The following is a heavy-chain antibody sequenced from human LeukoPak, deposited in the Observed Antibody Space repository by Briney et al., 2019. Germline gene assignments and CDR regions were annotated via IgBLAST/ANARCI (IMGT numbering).Heavy chain of an antibody. J-gene: IGHJ4*02. D-gene: IGHD3-10*01. CDR3: ARAGSHWHYVY. V-gene: IGHV3-7*01. Sequence: GGSLRLSCAASGFTFSGLSMSWVRQSPRKGLEWVANIKQDGSERYYVDPVQGRFTDSRDNAENSLSLQMNNLRVEDTAVYYCARAGSHWHYVYWGQGTVVTVSS. CDR1: GFTFSGLS. CDR2: IKQDGSER.